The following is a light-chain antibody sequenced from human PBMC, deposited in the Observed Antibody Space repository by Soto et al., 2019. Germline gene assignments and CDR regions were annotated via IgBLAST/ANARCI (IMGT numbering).Light chain of an antibody. CDR2: GAS. Sequence: EIVMTQSPATLSVSPGERVTLSCRASQSVSSNLAWYQQKPGQAPRLLIYGASTRATGVPARFSGGGSGTEFTLTISSLQSEDSAVYYCQQYNNWPPLTFGQGTKVDIK. V-gene: IGKV3-15*01. J-gene: IGKJ1*01. CDR3: QQYNNWPPLT. CDR1: QSVSSN.